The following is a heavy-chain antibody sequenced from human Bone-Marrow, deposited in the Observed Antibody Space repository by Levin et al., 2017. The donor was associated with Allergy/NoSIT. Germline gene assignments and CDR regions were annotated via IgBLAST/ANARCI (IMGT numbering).Heavy chain of an antibody. CDR3: AIPGSDTAWYRVFDH. Sequence: SQTLSLPCTVNGEAVSNSYWTWIRQHPGKGFEWIGEISQIGSPNYNSSLKSRVTILLDTSKNQFSLKLNSVTAADTAVYSCAIPGSDTAWYRVFDHWGPGTHVTVSS. CDR1: GEAVSNSY. J-gene: IGHJ4*02. V-gene: IGHV4-34*01. CDR2: ISQIGSP. D-gene: IGHD6-13*01.